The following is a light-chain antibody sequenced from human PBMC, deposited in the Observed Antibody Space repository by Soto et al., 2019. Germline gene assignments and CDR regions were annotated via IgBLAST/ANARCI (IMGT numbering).Light chain of an antibody. Sequence: VVITQSTLSLPVTLGQPSSISCRSNQILVHSDGIAYFSWFQQRPGRSPRRLIYKVSNRDSGVPARFSGSGSGTDFALKISRVEAEDVGVYYCMQGTHWPITFGQGTRLEI. CDR1: QILVHSDGIAY. CDR2: KVS. J-gene: IGKJ5*01. V-gene: IGKV2-30*02. CDR3: MQGTHWPIT.